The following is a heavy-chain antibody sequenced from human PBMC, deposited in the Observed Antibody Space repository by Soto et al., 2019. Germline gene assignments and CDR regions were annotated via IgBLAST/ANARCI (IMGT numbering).Heavy chain of an antibody. D-gene: IGHD6-13*01. CDR3: AILPRSSWYAP. CDR1: GYTFTSYG. V-gene: IGHV1-18*01. Sequence: QVQLVQSGAEVKKPGASVKVSCKASGYTFTSYGISWGRQDRGQGLEWMGWISAYNGNTNYAQKLQGRVTMTTDTSPRPAYKDLRSPRSDDTAVYYCAILPRSSWYAPWGQGTLVTVSS. CDR2: ISAYNGNT. J-gene: IGHJ5*02.